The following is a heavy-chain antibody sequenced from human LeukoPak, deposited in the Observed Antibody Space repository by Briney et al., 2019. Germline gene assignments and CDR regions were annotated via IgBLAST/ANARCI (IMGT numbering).Heavy chain of an antibody. D-gene: IGHD1-14*01. CDR1: GFTFRSYS. V-gene: IGHV3-21*01. CDR2: ISGSAWTI. J-gene: IGHJ3*02. CDR3: TRDIRLTTDRDAFDI. Sequence: GGSLRLSCVASGFTFRSYSMNWVRQAPGKGPEWVSSISGSAWTIYVTDSVKGRFTTSRDNAKNSLYLQMNSLRPEDTAVYFCTRDIRLTTDRDAFDIWGQGTMVTVSS.